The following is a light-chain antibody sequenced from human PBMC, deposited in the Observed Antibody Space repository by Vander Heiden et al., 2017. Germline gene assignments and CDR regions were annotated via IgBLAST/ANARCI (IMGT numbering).Light chain of an antibody. V-gene: IGKV1-5*03. CDR3: QHNRT. CDR2: KAS. CDR1: LSISSR. Sequence: DIQMTQSPSTLSASVRDRVTITCRASLSISSRLAWYQQKPGKDPKLLSYKASSLESGVPSRFSGSGSGTEFTLSISTLLPDDFATYYCQHNRTFGQGTKVEFK. J-gene: IGKJ1*01.